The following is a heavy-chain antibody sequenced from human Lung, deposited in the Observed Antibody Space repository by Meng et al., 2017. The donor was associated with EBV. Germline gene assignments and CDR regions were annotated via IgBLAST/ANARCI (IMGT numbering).Heavy chain of an antibody. D-gene: IGHD3-16*01. CDR1: GYSITTYF. CDR3: ARASRVLGGFDY. V-gene: IGHV1-46*01. J-gene: IGHJ4*02. CDR2: INTSVGYT. Sequence: QVERVESGGGVKKPGASVKFACEASGYSITTYFIHWVRQAPGQGLEWMGIINTSVGYTSHAQKFQGRVTMTRDTSTSTVHMEVSSLRSADTAVYYCARASRVLGGFDYWGQGTLVTVSS.